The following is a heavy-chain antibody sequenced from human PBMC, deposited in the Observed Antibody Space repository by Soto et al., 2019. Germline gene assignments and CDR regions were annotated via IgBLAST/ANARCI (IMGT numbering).Heavy chain of an antibody. CDR3: ARDSRTDVEMATTEPYFDY. V-gene: IGHV3-30-3*01. CDR1: GFTFSSYA. D-gene: IGHD5-12*01. J-gene: IGHJ4*02. Sequence: QVQLVESGGGVVQPGRSLRLSCAASGFTFSSYAMHWVRQAPGKGLEWVAVISYDGSNKYYADSVKGRFTISRDNSKNTLYLQMNSLRAEDTAVYYCARDSRTDVEMATTEPYFDYWGQGTLVTVSS. CDR2: ISYDGSNK.